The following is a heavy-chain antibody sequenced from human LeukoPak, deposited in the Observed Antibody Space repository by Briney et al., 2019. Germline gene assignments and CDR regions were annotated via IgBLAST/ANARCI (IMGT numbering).Heavy chain of an antibody. CDR2: LFYSGSTNSGST. J-gene: IGHJ4*02. Sequence: KPSETLSLTCTVSGGPVSSGRSYWSWIRQPPGKELEWIGYLFYSGSTNSGSTNYNPSLRSRVTISVDTSKNQFSLMLNSVTAADTAVYYCASGGSYYVLDYWGQGTLVTVSS. CDR3: ASGGSYYVLDY. D-gene: IGHD3-22*01. V-gene: IGHV4-61*01. CDR1: GGPVSSGRSY.